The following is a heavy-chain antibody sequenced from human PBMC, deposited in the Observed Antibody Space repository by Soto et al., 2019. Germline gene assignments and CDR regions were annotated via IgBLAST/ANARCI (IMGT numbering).Heavy chain of an antibody. CDR1: GFTFSSYA. Sequence: QVQLVESGGGVVQPGRSLRLSCAASGFTFSSYAMHWVRQAPGKGLEWVAVISYDGSNKYHADSVKGRFTISRDNSKNTLYLQMNSLRAEDTAVYYCTLFQLSRNDAFDIWGQGTMVTVSS. CDR2: ISYDGSNK. D-gene: IGHD2-2*01. V-gene: IGHV3-30-3*01. J-gene: IGHJ3*02. CDR3: TLFQLSRNDAFDI.